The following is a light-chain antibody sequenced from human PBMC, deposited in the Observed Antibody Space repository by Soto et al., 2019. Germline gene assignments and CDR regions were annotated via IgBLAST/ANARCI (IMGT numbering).Light chain of an antibody. CDR2: DKN. J-gene: IGLJ2*01. CDR1: RSNIGSNY. CDR3: GAWYHSKNVRL. V-gene: IGLV1-51*01. Sequence: QSVLTQPPSVSAAPGQQVIISCSGSRSNIGSNYVSWYQQVPGTAPKLLIYDKNERPSGIPDRFSASKSGTSATLVITGLQPGDEADYYSGAWYHSKNVRLLGGGTKLTVL.